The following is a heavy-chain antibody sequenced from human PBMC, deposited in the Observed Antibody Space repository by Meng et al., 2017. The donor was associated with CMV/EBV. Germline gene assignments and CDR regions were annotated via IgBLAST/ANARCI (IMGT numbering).Heavy chain of an antibody. D-gene: IGHD3-16*01. J-gene: IGHJ4*02. CDR1: GFTFSSYW. CDR2: ISSSSSTI. V-gene: IGHV3-48*04. Sequence: GGSLRLSCAASGFTFSSYWMHWVRQAPGKGLEWVSYISSSSSTIYYADSVKGRFTISRDNAKNSLYLQMNSLRAEDTAVYYCARVTMGIRLGDTSGLDYWGQGTLVTVSS. CDR3: ARVTMGIRLGDTSGLDY.